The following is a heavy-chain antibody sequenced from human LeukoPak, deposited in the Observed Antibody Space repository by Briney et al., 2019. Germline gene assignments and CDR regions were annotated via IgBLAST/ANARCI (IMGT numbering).Heavy chain of an antibody. D-gene: IGHD4-23*01. J-gene: IGHJ3*02. Sequence: GGSLRLSCAASGFTFSDYILDWVRQAPGKGLEWVGRIRRGTNGYTTEYAASVKGRFIISRDDSRNSLYLHMNSLKSEDTAVYHCTRDGGDGGNSAFDIWGLGTMVTVSS. V-gene: IGHV3-72*01. CDR1: GFTFSDYI. CDR3: TRDGGDGGNSAFDI. CDR2: IRRGTNGYTT.